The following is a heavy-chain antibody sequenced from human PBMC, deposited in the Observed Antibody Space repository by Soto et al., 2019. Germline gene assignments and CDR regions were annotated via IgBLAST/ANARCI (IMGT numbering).Heavy chain of an antibody. CDR2: IYPGDSDT. V-gene: IGHV5-51*01. D-gene: IGHD6-19*01. CDR1: GYSFTSYW. Sequence: GLSQKISWNGAGYSFTSYWSGWVRQMHGKGLEWMGIIYPGDSDTRYSPSFQGQVTISADKSISTAYLQWSSLKASDTAMYYCARAEQWYYYHYMDVWGKGTTVTVSS. J-gene: IGHJ6*03. CDR3: ARAEQWYYYHYMDV.